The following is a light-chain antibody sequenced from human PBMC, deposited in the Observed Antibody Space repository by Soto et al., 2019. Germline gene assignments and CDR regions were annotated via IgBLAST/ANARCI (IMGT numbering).Light chain of an antibody. CDR2: DVS. J-gene: IGLJ1*01. Sequence: QSALTQPASVSGSPGQSITISCTGTSSVVGGYNYVSWYQHHPGKAPKLMIYDVSNRPSGVSNRFSGSKSGNTASLTISGLQPEDEADYYCSSYTTSNTRQIVLGTGTKVTVL. CDR1: SSVVGGYNY. CDR3: SSYTTSNTRQIV. V-gene: IGLV2-14*03.